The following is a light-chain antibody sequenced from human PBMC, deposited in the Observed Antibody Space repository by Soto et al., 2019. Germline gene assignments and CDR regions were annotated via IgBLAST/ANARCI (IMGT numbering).Light chain of an antibody. J-gene: IGLJ7*01. Sequence: QAVVTQPPSVSGAPGQRVTISCTGSSSNIGAGYDVHWYQQLPGTAPKLLIYGNSNRPSGVPDRFSGSKSGTSASLAITGLQAEDEADYYCQSYDSSLSGSRAVFGGGTQLTVL. CDR2: GNS. CDR3: QSYDSSLSGSRAV. V-gene: IGLV1-40*01. CDR1: SSNIGAGYD.